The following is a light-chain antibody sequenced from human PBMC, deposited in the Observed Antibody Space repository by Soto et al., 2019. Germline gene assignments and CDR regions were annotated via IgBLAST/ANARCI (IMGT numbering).Light chain of an antibody. CDR2: AAS. V-gene: IGKV3-15*01. CDR3: QQYINWPRT. Sequence: EIVMTQSPATLSVSPGERATLSCRASHDVTTYLACYQQKSGQAPRLLMYAASTRATGIPARFSGRGSGKEFSLPISSLQSVDFAVYYCQQYINWPRTFGQGPKVEIK. CDR1: HDVTTY. J-gene: IGKJ1*01.